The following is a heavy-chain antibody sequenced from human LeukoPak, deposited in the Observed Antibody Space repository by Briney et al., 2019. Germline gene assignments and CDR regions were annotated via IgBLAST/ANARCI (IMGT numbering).Heavy chain of an antibody. J-gene: IGHJ6*03. V-gene: IGHV4-34*01. CDR1: GGSFSGYY. D-gene: IGHD2-8*01. CDR2: IYHSGST. Sequence: PSETLSLTCAVYGGSFSGYYWSWIRQPPGKGLEWIGSIYHSGSTYYNPSLESRVTISVDTSKNQFSLKLSSVTAADTAVYYCARRGVYYYYMDVWGKGTTVTVSS. CDR3: ARRGVYYYYMDV.